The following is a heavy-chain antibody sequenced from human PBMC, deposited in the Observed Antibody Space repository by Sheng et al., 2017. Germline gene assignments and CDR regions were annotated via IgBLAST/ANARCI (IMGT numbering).Heavy chain of an antibody. Sequence: QVQLVESGGGRGSEPGRSLRLSCAASGFTFSSYAMHWVRQAPGKGLEWVAVISNDGSNKYYADSVKGRFTISRHNSKNTLYLQMDSLRAEDTAVYYCMRGGRGNNYGLFDYWGQGTLVTVSS. CDR2: ISNDGSNK. D-gene: IGHD5-18*01. CDR3: MRGGRGNNYGLFDY. V-gene: IGHV3-30*04. J-gene: IGHJ4*02. CDR1: GFTFSSYA.